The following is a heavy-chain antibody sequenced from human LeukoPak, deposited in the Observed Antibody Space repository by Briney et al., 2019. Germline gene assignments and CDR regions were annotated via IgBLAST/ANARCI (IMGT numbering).Heavy chain of an antibody. J-gene: IGHJ4*02. CDR3: ARDSPTPQWLVREGRFDY. CDR2: ISSSSSYI. CDR1: GFTFSSYS. Sequence: PGGSLRLSCAASGFTFSSYSMNWVRQAPGKGLEWVSSISSSSSYIYYADSVKGRFTISRDNAKNSLYLQMNSLRAEDTAVYYCARDSPTPQWLVREGRFDYWGQGTLVTVSS. D-gene: IGHD6-19*01. V-gene: IGHV3-21*01.